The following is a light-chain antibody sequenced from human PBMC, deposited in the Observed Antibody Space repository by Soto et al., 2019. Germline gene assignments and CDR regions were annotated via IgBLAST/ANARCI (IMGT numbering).Light chain of an antibody. Sequence: IGLTQSPATLSVSPGERATLSCRASQGISSLLAWYQQKPGQAPRLLIYAASTRAAGIPARFSGSGSGTDFTLTISSLQSEDFAVYYCQHRMNWPLTFGQGTRLEI. J-gene: IGKJ5*01. CDR2: AAS. CDR1: QGISSL. V-gene: IGKV3-15*01. CDR3: QHRMNWPLT.